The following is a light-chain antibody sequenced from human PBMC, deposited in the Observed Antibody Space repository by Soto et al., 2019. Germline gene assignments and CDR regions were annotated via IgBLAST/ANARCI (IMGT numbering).Light chain of an antibody. J-gene: IGKJ5*01. Sequence: DIQMTQSPSTLSASVGDRVTITCRASQSISSWLAWYQQKPGKAPKLLIYDASSLESGVPSRFSGSGSGTEFTLTISSLLPDDFATYYCQQYNSYWITFGQGTRLEIK. CDR2: DAS. CDR1: QSISSW. CDR3: QQYNSYWIT. V-gene: IGKV1-5*01.